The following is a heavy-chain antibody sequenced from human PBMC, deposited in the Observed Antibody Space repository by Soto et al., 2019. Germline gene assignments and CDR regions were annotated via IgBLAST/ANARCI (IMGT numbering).Heavy chain of an antibody. Sequence: SETLSLTCAFYGVSFSCCYWILLRQPPGKGLEWIGEINHSGSTNYNPSLKSRVTISVDTSKNQFSLKLSSVTAADTAVYYCERGGLETKPGAFDIWGQGTMVTVSS. CDR2: INHSGST. J-gene: IGHJ3*02. CDR1: GVSFSCCY. CDR3: ERGGLETKPGAFDI. V-gene: IGHV4-34*01.